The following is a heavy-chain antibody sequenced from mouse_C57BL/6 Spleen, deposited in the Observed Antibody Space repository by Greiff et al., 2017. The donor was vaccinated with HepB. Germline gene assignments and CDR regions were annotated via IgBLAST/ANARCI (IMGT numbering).Heavy chain of an antibody. D-gene: IGHD1-1*01. CDR2: IHPNSGST. V-gene: IGHV1-64*01. Sequence: VQLQQPGAELVKPGASVKLSCKASGYTFTSYWMHWVKQRPGQGLEWIGMIHPNSGSTNYNEKFKSKATLTVDKSSSTAYMQRSSLKSEDSAVYYCARRAYYYGSSSYAMDYWGQGTSVTVSS. J-gene: IGHJ4*01. CDR1: GYTFTSYW. CDR3: ARRAYYYGSSSYAMDY.